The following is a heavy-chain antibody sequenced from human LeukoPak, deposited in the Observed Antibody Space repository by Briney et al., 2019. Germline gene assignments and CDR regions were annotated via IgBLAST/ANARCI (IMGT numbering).Heavy chain of an antibody. Sequence: PGGSLRLSCAASGFTFSNYWMSWVRQAPGKGLEWVANIKQDGSEKYYVDSVKGRFTVSRDNLKNSLYLQMNSLRAEDTAVYYCAKVTSGSYYAPPPLYYFDYWGQGTLVAVSS. J-gene: IGHJ4*02. CDR3: AKVTSGSYYAPPPLYYFDY. D-gene: IGHD3-10*01. CDR2: IKQDGSEK. CDR1: GFTFSNYW. V-gene: IGHV3-7*03.